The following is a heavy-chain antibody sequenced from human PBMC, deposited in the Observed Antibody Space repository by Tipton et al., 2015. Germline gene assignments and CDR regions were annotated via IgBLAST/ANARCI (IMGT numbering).Heavy chain of an antibody. V-gene: IGHV4-61*01. CDR2: IYYDGST. CDR3: ARDPDAFDI. J-gene: IGHJ3*02. CDR1: DGSVSSGNYY. Sequence: TLSLTCTVSDGSVSSGNYYWSWIRQPPGKGLEWIGFIYYDGSTNYSPSFMSRVIMSVDTSENQFSLNLTSVTAADSAVYYCARDPDAFDIWGQGTMVTVSS.